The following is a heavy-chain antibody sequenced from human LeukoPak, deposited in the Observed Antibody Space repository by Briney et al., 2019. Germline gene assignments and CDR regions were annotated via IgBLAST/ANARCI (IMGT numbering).Heavy chain of an antibody. Sequence: GGSLRLSCAASGFTFSSYAMSWVRQAPGKGLEWVSAISGSGGSTYYADSVKGRFTISRNNSKNTLYLQMNSLRAEDTAVYYCAKATEQWLVNYYYYGMDVWGQGTTVTVSS. CDR1: GFTFSSYA. CDR2: ISGSGGST. D-gene: IGHD6-19*01. J-gene: IGHJ6*02. CDR3: AKATEQWLVNYYYYGMDV. V-gene: IGHV3-23*01.